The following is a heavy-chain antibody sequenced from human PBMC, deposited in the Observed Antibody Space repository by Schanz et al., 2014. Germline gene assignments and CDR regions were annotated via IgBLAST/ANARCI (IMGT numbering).Heavy chain of an antibody. CDR1: GFTFATYA. J-gene: IGHJ4*02. CDR2: INGSGNAT. CDR3: ARDGDFDY. Sequence: EVKLLESGGGLVQPGGSLRLSCAASGFTFATYAMSWVRQAPGKGLEWVAAINGSGNATYYADSVKGRFTISRDNSRNTLFLQMKRLRVEDTAVYYCARDGDFDYWGQGTLVTVSS. V-gene: IGHV3-23*01.